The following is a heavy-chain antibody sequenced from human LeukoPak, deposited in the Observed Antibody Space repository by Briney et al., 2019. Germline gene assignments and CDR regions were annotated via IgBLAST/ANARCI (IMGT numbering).Heavy chain of an antibody. CDR3: AKVIAGATTVDY. CDR2: ISGSGGST. Sequence: GGSLRLSCAASGFTFSSYAMSWVRQAPGKGLEWVSAISGSGGSTYYADSVKGRFTISRDNSRNTLYLQMNSLRAEDTAVYYCAKVIAGATTVDYWGQGTLVTVSS. CDR1: GFTFSSYA. J-gene: IGHJ4*02. V-gene: IGHV3-23*01. D-gene: IGHD1-26*01.